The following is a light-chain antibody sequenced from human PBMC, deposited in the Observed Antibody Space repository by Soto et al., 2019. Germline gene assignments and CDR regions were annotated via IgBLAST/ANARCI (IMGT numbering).Light chain of an antibody. CDR1: HSVSSS. CDR2: GAS. Sequence: EVVMTQSPATLSVSPGQRVTLSCRAIHSVSSSLAWYQQKPGQAPRLLISGASTRAAGVPARFSGSGSGTDFTLTISSLQSEDFAVYYCQHYNTWPWTFGQGTKVDI. J-gene: IGKJ1*01. CDR3: QHYNTWPWT. V-gene: IGKV3-15*01.